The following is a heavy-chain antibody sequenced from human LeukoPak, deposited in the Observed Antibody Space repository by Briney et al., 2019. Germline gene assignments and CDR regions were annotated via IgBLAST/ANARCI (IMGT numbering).Heavy chain of an antibody. CDR1: GYTFTGYY. V-gene: IGHV1-2*04. Sequence: ASVKVSCKASGYTFTGYYMHWVRQAPGQGLEWMGWINPNSGGTNYAQKFQGWVTMTRDTSISTAYMELSRLRSDDTAVYYCARGKGPYNWNSLDYWGQGTLVTVSS. CDR3: ARGKGPYNWNSLDY. CDR2: INPNSGGT. J-gene: IGHJ4*02. D-gene: IGHD1-7*01.